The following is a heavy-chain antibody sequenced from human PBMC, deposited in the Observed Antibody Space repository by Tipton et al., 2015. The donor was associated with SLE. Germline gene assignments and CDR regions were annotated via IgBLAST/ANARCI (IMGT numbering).Heavy chain of an antibody. D-gene: IGHD1-26*01. CDR1: GDSINNYY. Sequence: TLSLTCTVSGDSINNYYWSWVRQPPGKGLEWIGYIHYSGSTNCDPSLKSRVTISVDTSKNQFSLNLRSVTAADTAVYYCARDLYGGATRLDYWGQGTLVTVSS. V-gene: IGHV4-59*01. J-gene: IGHJ4*02. CDR3: ARDLYGGATRLDY. CDR2: IHYSGST.